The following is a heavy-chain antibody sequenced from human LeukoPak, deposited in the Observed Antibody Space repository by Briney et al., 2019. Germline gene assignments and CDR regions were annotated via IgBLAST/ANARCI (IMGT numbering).Heavy chain of an antibody. CDR2: ISSSSYI. J-gene: IGHJ4*02. CDR3: ARSGASTGFD. CDR1: GFTFSSYS. D-gene: IGHD1-1*01. Sequence: GGSLRLSCAASGFTFSSYSMNWVRQAPGKGLEWVSSISSSSYIYYADSVKGRFPISRDNAKNSLYLQMNSLRAEDTAVYYCARSGASTGFDWGQGTLVTVSS. V-gene: IGHV3-21*01.